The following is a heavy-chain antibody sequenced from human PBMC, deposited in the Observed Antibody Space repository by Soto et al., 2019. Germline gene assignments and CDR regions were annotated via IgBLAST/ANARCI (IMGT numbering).Heavy chain of an antibody. CDR2: ISSSSSTI. V-gene: IGHV3-48*01. D-gene: IGHD1-1*01. Sequence: GGSLRLSCAASGFTFSSYSMNWVRQAPGKGLEWVSYISSSSSTIYYADSVKGRFTISRDNAKNSLYLQMNSLGAEDTAVYYCARGRNEPPPWVNWNDKNWFDPWGQGTLVTVSS. J-gene: IGHJ5*02. CDR3: ARGRNEPPPWVNWNDKNWFDP. CDR1: GFTFSSYS.